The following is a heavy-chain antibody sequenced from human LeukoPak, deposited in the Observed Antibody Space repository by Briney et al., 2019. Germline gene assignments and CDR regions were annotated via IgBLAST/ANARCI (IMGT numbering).Heavy chain of an antibody. CDR1: GFTFSSYG. CDR2: IWYDGSNK. J-gene: IGHJ4*02. CDR3: ARADVDTAMVVDY. D-gene: IGHD5-18*01. V-gene: IGHV3-33*01. Sequence: PGGSLRLSCAASGFTFSSYGMHWACQAPGKGLEWVAVIWYDGSNKYYADSVKGRFTISRDNSKNTLYLQMNSLRAEDTAVYYCARADVDTAMVVDYWGQGTLVTVSS.